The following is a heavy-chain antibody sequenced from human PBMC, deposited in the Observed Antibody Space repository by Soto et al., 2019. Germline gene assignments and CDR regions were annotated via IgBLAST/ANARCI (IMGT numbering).Heavy chain of an antibody. V-gene: IGHV4-4*07. Sequence: SETLSLTCTVSGGSISNYYCNWIRQPAGKGLEWIGRIDTSGSTNYNPPLKSRVTMSVDTSKQEFSLKLSSVTAADTALYYCARGGQDFWSGPFDYWGRGALVTVSS. D-gene: IGHD3-3*01. CDR1: GGSISNYY. CDR2: IDTSGST. J-gene: IGHJ4*02. CDR3: ARGGQDFWSGPFDY.